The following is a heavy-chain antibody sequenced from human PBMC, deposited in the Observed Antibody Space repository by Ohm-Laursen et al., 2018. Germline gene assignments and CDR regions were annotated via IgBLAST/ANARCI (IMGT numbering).Heavy chain of an antibody. V-gene: IGHV2-70*11. D-gene: IGHD1-1*01. J-gene: IGHJ4*02. Sequence: TTQTLTLTCTFSGFSLSTSGMCVSWIRQPPGKALEWLARIDWDDDKYYSTSLKTRLTISKDTSKNQVVLTMTNMDPVDTATYCCARITGTRYYFDYWGQGTLVTVSS. CDR1: GFSLSTSGMC. CDR3: ARITGTRYYFDY. CDR2: IDWDDDK.